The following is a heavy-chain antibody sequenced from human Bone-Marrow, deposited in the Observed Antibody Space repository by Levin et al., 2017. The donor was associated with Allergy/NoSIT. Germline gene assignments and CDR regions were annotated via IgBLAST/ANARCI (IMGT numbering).Heavy chain of an antibody. CDR3: ARGGYYDFWSGDPKIPYYYYYYGMDV. J-gene: IGHJ6*02. D-gene: IGHD3-3*01. V-gene: IGHV4-59*01. Sequence: SETLSLTCTVSGGSISSYYWSWIRQPPGKGLEWIGYIYYSGSTNYNPSLKSRVTISVDTSKNQFSLTLSSVTAADTAVYYCARGGYYDFWSGDPKIPYYYYYYGMDVWGQGTTVTVS. CDR1: GGSISSYY. CDR2: IYYSGST.